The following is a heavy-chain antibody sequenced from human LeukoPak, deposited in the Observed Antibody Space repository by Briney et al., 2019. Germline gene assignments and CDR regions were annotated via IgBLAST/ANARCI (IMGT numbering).Heavy chain of an antibody. CDR3: ARAIWTSTVTTYYLDY. D-gene: IGHD4-17*01. J-gene: IGHJ4*02. Sequence: ASVKVSCKAAGYSFTNYAIQWVRQAPGQRLEWMGWINAGNGKTKYSQKFQGRVTITRDTSATTAYMELSGLRPEDTAVYYCARAIWTSTVTTYYLDYWGQGTLVTVS. CDR1: GYSFTNYA. CDR2: INAGNGKT. V-gene: IGHV1-3*01.